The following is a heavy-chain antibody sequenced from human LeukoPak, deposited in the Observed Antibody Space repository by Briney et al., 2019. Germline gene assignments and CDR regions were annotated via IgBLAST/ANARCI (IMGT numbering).Heavy chain of an antibody. CDR2: ISDNGGST. J-gene: IGHJ4*02. CDR1: GFTFSSSA. Sequence: PGGSLRLSCAAPGFTFSSSAMSWVRQAPGKGLEWVSTISDNGGSTYYADSVKGRFTISRDNSKNTLYLQMNSLRAEDTAIYYCAKTIVIPIALGVFDYWGQGTLVTVSS. D-gene: IGHD3-16*02. V-gene: IGHV3-23*01. CDR3: AKTIVIPIALGVFDY.